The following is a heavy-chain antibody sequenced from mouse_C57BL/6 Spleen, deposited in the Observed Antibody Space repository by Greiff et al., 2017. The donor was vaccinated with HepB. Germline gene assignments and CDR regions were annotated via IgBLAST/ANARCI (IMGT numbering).Heavy chain of an antibody. V-gene: IGHV5-16*01. CDR2: INYDGSST. CDR1: GFTFSDYY. D-gene: IGHD2-2*01. Sequence: EVMLVESEGGLVQPGSSMKLSCTASGFTFSDYYMAWVRQVPEKGLEWVANINYDGSSTYYLDSLKSRFIISRDNAKNILYLQMSSLKSEDTATYYCARDGGGYHWYFDVWGTGTTVTVSS. J-gene: IGHJ1*03. CDR3: ARDGGGYHWYFDV.